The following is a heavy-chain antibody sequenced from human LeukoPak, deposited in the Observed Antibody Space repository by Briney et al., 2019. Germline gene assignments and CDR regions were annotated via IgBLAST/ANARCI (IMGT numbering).Heavy chain of an antibody. J-gene: IGHJ3*02. CDR2: IFYNEGT. CDR3: VKSNCRYRPWTLHI. D-gene: IGHD1-1*01. CDR1: RDSITTDPDY. V-gene: IGHV4-61*01. Sequence: SQTLSLTRTLSRDSITTDPDYWSWIRQPPGKGLEWIGYIFYNEGTSYPPSLKTRVTISVETSNNQLSLKVNSVTAAEAAMYYCVKSNCRYRPWTLHIWGRGTMVTVSS.